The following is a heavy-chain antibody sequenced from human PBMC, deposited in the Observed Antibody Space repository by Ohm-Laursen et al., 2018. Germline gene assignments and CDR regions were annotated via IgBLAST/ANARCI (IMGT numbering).Heavy chain of an antibody. CDR3: ARDLIAAAGTLSWFDP. Sequence: GTLSLTCTVSGGSISSYYWSWIRQPPGKGLEWIGYIYYSGSTNYNPSLKSRVTISVDTSKNQFSLKLSSVTAADTAVYYCARDLIAAAGTLSWFDPWGQGTLVTVSS. D-gene: IGHD6-13*01. CDR1: GGSISSYY. CDR2: IYYSGST. V-gene: IGHV4-59*12. J-gene: IGHJ5*02.